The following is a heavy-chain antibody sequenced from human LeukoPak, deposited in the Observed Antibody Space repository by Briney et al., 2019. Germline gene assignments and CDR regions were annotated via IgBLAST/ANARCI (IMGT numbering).Heavy chain of an antibody. V-gene: IGHV1-69*05. CDR3: ARGGEGPRLAGSF. CDR1: GGTFSSYA. J-gene: IGHJ4*02. CDR2: TIPIFGTA. Sequence: ASVKVSCKASGGTFSSYAISWVRQAPGQGLEWMGGTIPIFGTADYAQKFQGRVTMTRDMSTSTVFMELSSLRSEDTAVYYCARGGEGPRLAGSFWGQGTLVTVSS. D-gene: IGHD6-19*01.